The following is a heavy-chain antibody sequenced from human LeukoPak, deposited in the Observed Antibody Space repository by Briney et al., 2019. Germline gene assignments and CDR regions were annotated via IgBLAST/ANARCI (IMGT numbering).Heavy chain of an antibody. CDR3: AMDRGY. Sequence: GGSLRLSCAASGFNFSVYPMTWVRQAPGKGLEWVSALGASGDNTYYADSVKGWFTISRDNSKSTLYLQINRLRADDSAIYYCAMDRGYWGQGTLVAVSS. D-gene: IGHD2-15*01. J-gene: IGHJ4*02. CDR2: LGASGDNT. V-gene: IGHV3-23*01. CDR1: GFNFSVYP.